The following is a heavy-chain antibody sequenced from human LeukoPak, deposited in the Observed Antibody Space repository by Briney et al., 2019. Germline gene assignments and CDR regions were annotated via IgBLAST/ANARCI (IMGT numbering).Heavy chain of an antibody. CDR3: ARKTYCSGGRCYGENWFDT. D-gene: IGHD2-15*01. J-gene: IGHJ5*02. CDR1: GGSVSNTGSY. CDR2: IYYSGRT. Sequence: SETLSLTCNVSGGSVSNTGSYWGWIRQPPGKGLEWIGSIYYSGRTYHNPSLKSRVTISVDTSKSHFSLKVNSVTAADTGVYYCARKTYCSGGRCYGENWFDTWGQGTLVTVSS. V-gene: IGHV4-39*02.